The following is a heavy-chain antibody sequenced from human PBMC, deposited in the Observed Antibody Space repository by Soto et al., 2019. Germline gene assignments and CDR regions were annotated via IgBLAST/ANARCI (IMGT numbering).Heavy chain of an antibody. CDR2: ISAYSGKT. Sequence: QVQLVQSGGEVKKPGASVKVSCQASGYTFSNYAISWLRQAPGQGPEWMGWISAYSGKTDYAPKFQDRLTLTTDTSTSTAYMEWRSLRSDDTAVYYCTKDEPRWLHGPFDYWGQGTLVTVSS. D-gene: IGHD5-18*01. J-gene: IGHJ4*02. V-gene: IGHV1-18*01. CDR1: GYTFSNYA. CDR3: TKDEPRWLHGPFDY.